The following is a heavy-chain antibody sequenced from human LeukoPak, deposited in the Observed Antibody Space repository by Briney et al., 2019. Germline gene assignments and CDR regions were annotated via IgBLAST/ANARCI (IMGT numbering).Heavy chain of an antibody. Sequence: SETLSLTCTVSGGSISSYYWSWIRQPPGKGLEWIGYIYYSGSTNYNPSLKSRVTMSVDTSKNQFSLKLSSVTAADTAVYYCAREWYNWFDPWGQGTLVTVSS. CDR2: IYYSGST. V-gene: IGHV4-59*12. CDR1: GGSISSYY. CDR3: AREWYNWFDP. D-gene: IGHD2-8*01. J-gene: IGHJ5*02.